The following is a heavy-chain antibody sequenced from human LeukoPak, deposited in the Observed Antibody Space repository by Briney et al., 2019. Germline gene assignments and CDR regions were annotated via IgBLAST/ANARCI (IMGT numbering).Heavy chain of an antibody. J-gene: IGHJ6*03. CDR2: IYYSGST. D-gene: IGHD5-24*01. Sequence: SETLSLTCTVSGGSISSYYWSWIRQPPGKGLEWIEYIYYSGSTNYNPSLKSRVTISVDTSKNQFSLKLSSVTAADTAVYYCARFYKDSYYYYYMDVWGKGTTVTVSS. V-gene: IGHV4-59*01. CDR3: ARFYKDSYYYYYMDV. CDR1: GGSISSYY.